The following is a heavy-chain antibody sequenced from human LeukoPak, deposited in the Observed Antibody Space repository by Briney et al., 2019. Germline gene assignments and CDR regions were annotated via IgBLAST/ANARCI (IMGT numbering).Heavy chain of an antibody. CDR1: GGSISSYY. CDR2: IYTSGST. J-gene: IGHJ5*02. D-gene: IGHD6-13*01. Sequence: PSETLSLTCTVSGGSISSYYWSWIRQPAGKGLEWIGRIYTSGSTNYNPSLKSRVTMSVDTSKNQFSLKLSSVTAADTAVYYCARGLYSSSWHPNWFDPWGQGTLVTVSS. CDR3: ARGLYSSSWHPNWFDP. V-gene: IGHV4-4*07.